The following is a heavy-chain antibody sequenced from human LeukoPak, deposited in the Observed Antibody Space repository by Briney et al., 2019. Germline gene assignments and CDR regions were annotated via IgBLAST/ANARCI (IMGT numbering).Heavy chain of an antibody. D-gene: IGHD3-10*02. Sequence: GGSLRLSCAASGFTFISYWMSWVRQAPGKVLEWVANIKQDGSEKYYVDSVKGRFTISRDNAKNSLYLQMNSLRAEDTAVYYCAELGITMIGGVWGKGTTVTISS. CDR3: AELGITMIGGV. J-gene: IGHJ6*04. CDR2: IKQDGSEK. CDR1: GFTFISYW. V-gene: IGHV3-7*01.